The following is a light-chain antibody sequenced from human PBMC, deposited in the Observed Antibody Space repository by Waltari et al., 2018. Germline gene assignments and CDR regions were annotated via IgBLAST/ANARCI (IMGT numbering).Light chain of an antibody. CDR3: QQRNSWPPVT. J-gene: IGKJ5*01. CDR1: QSVANY. V-gene: IGKV3-11*01. Sequence: EIVLTQSPATLSLSPGERATLSYRASQSVANYLAWYQHKPGQAPRLLIYAASNRATGIPARFSGSGSGTDFTLTISSLEPEDFAVYYCQQRNSWPPVTFGQGTRLEIK. CDR2: AAS.